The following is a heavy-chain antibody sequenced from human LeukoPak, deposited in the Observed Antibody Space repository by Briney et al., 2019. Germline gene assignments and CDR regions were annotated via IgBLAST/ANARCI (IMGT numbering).Heavy chain of an antibody. V-gene: IGHV4-39*01. CDR3: ARVGRYCSSTSCYLSNYYYGMDV. CDR1: GDSISSSSYY. Sequence: SSETLSLTCIVSGDSISSSSYYWGWIRQPPGKGLEWIGSIYYSGSTYYNPSLKSRVTISVDTSKNQFSLKLSSVTAADTAVYYCARVGRYCSSTSCYLSNYYYGMDVWGQGTTVTVSS. D-gene: IGHD2-2*01. J-gene: IGHJ6*02. CDR2: IYYSGST.